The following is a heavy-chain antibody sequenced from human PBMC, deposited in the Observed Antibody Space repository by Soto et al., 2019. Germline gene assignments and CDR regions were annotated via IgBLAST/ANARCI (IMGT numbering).Heavy chain of an antibody. CDR3: ARYMVRGVTAHLDY. CDR1: GGTFSSYT. D-gene: IGHD3-10*01. CDR2: IIPILGIA. V-gene: IGHV1-69*02. Sequence: QVPLVQSGAEVKKPGSSVKVSCKASGGTFSSYTISWVRQAPGQGLEWMGRIIPILGIANYAQKFQGRVTITADKSTSTAYMELSSLRSEDTAVYYCARYMVRGVTAHLDYWGQGTLVTVSS. J-gene: IGHJ4*02.